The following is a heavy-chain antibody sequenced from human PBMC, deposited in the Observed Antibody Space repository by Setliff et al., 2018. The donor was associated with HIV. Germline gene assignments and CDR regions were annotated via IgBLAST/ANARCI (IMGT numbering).Heavy chain of an antibody. J-gene: IGHJ4*02. CDR1: GGSISSYY. CDR3: ARVSQTYYYDSSGYSFDY. Sequence: SETLSLTCTVSGGSISSYYWTWLRQFPGKGLEWIGFIFYTGSTTYNPSLNSRATISVDTSKNQFSLKLSSVTAADTAVYYCARVSQTYYYDSSGYSFDYWGQGTLVTV. D-gene: IGHD3-22*01. V-gene: IGHV4-59*12. CDR2: IFYTGST.